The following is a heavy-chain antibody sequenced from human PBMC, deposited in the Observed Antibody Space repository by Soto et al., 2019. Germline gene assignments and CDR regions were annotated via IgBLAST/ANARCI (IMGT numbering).Heavy chain of an antibody. CDR2: FDPEDGET. J-gene: IGHJ6*02. V-gene: IGHV1-24*01. D-gene: IGHD4-4*01. Sequence: ASVKVSCKVSGYTLTELSMHWVRQAPGKGLEWMGGFDPEDGETIYAQKFQGRVTMTEDTSTDTAYMELSSLRSEDTAVYYCATRAPTVTMSREVYYYYGMDVWGQGTTVTVSS. CDR1: GYTLTELS. CDR3: ATRAPTVTMSREVYYYYGMDV.